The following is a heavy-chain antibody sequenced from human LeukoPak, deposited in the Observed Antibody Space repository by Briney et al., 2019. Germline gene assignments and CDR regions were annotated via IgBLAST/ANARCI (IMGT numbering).Heavy chain of an antibody. J-gene: IGHJ4*02. Sequence: SETLSLTCTVSGGSISRYYWIWIRQPPGKGLEGVGYIYYSGSTNYNPSLKSRVTISVDTSKNQFSLKLSSVTAADTAVYYCARHRYDSSGSKYYYFDYWGQGTLVTVSS. CDR1: GGSISRYY. CDR3: ARHRYDSSGSKYYYFDY. D-gene: IGHD3-22*01. CDR2: IYYSGST. V-gene: IGHV4-59*08.